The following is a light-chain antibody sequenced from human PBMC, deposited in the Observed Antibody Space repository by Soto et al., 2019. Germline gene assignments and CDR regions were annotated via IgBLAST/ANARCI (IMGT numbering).Light chain of an antibody. CDR1: QSVISS. CDR3: QQRARWPCP. CDR2: DTS. V-gene: IGKV3-11*01. Sequence: TQSPGTLSLSTGERATLTCRASQSVISSLAWYQQKPGQAPRLLIYDTSNRATDIPPRFSGSGSGTDFTLTISSLQPEDFAVYYCQQRARWPCPFGQGTKV. J-gene: IGKJ1*01.